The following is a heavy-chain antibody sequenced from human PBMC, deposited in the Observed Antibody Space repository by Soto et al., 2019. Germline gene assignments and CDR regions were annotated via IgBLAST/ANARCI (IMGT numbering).Heavy chain of an antibody. Sequence: GESLKISCKGSGYIFANDWIAWVRQMPGKGLEWMGMIFPGDSDTRYSPSFQGQVTISADKSINTAYLQWSSLKASDTAIYYCARNKGYCSSISCYGMDVWGQGAAVTVSS. D-gene: IGHD2-2*01. CDR2: IFPGDSDT. CDR3: ARNKGYCSSISCYGMDV. CDR1: GYIFANDW. V-gene: IGHV5-51*01. J-gene: IGHJ6*02.